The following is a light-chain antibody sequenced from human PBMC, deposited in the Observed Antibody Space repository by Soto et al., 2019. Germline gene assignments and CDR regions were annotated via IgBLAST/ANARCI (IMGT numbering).Light chain of an antibody. CDR1: SGSVSTGHF. CDR3: VLDMGGGTYV. Sequence: QTVVNQEPSCSVSPGGTVTFTCGLSSGSVSTGHFPSWYQQTPGQAPRTLIYGTNSRSSGVPDRFSGSILGTKAALTITGAQADEESDYYCVLDMGGGTYVFGAGTKLYVL. J-gene: IGLJ1*01. V-gene: IGLV8-61*01. CDR2: GTN.